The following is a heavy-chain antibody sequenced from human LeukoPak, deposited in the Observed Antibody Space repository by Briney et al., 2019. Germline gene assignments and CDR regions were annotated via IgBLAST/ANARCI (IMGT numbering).Heavy chain of an antibody. Sequence: PGGSLRLSCAASGFTFTNYAMAWVRQAPGKGLEWVSGISGSGDRTYYADPVKGRFTISRDNSKNTLFLQMNSLRAEDTAVYYCAKVRYVDYWGQGTLVTVSS. J-gene: IGHJ4*02. D-gene: IGHD4-17*01. V-gene: IGHV3-23*01. CDR3: AKVRYVDY. CDR2: ISGSGDRT. CDR1: GFTFTNYA.